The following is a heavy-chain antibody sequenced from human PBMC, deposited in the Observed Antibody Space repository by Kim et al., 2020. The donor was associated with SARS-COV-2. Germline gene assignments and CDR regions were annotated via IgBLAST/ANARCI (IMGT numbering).Heavy chain of an antibody. J-gene: IGHJ6*02. Sequence: GGSLRLSCAASGFTFSSYAMSWVRQAPGKGLEWVSAISGSGGSTYYADSVKGRFTISRDNSKNTLYLQMNSLRAEDTAVYYCAKEPTVQLWDYYYYYGMDVWGQGTTVTVSS. CDR3: AKEPTVQLWDYYYYYGMDV. D-gene: IGHD5-18*01. V-gene: IGHV3-23*01. CDR1: GFTFSSYA. CDR2: ISGSGGST.